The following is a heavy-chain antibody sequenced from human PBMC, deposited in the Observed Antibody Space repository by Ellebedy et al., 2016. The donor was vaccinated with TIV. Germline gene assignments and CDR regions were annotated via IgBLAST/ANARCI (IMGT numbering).Heavy chain of an antibody. CDR3: ARGGASSSWFWRN. J-gene: IGHJ4*02. CDR2: IQKHGGEK. Sequence: GESLKISCAASGFTFSLNWMYWVRQAPGKGLEWVANIQKHGGEKYYVDSVKGRFTISRDDPKNSLYLEMSSLTDDDTAVYYCARGGASSSWFWRNWGQGTRVTVSS. CDR1: GFTFSLNW. D-gene: IGHD6-13*01. V-gene: IGHV3-7*03.